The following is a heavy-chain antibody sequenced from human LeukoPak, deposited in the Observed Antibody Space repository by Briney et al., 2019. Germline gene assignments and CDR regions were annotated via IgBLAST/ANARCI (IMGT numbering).Heavy chain of an antibody. CDR2: INPESGNS. J-gene: IGHJ6*03. V-gene: IGHV1-8*02. Sequence: ASVKVSCKASGYTVTSNNINWARQAPGQALEWMGWINPESGNSDYAQKFQGRLTMTKDTSTNTAYMELSGLKSDDSAVYYCARDIGGRGYDFWSGYYYYYYMDVWGSGTTVTVSS. CDR3: ARDIGGRGYDFWSGYYYYYYMDV. CDR1: GYTVTSNN. D-gene: IGHD3-3*01.